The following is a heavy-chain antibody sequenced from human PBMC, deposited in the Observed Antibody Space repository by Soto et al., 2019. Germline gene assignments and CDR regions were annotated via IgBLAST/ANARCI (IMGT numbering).Heavy chain of an antibody. CDR2: MNPNSGNT. D-gene: IGHD2-2*02. CDR1: GYTFTSYD. V-gene: IGHV1-8*01. Sequence: ASVKVSCKASGYTFTSYDINWVRQATGQGLEWMGWMNPNSGNTGYEQKFQGRVTMTRNTSISTAYMELSSLRSEDTAVYYCARGRSRGYCSSTSCYKDYYYGMDVWGQGTTVTVSS. J-gene: IGHJ6*02. CDR3: ARGRSRGYCSSTSCYKDYYYGMDV.